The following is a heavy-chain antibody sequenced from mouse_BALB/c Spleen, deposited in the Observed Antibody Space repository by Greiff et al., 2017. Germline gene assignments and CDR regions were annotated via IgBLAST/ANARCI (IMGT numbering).Heavy chain of an antibody. CDR2: ISDGGSYT. CDR1: GFTFSDYY. D-gene: IGHD2-4*01. Sequence: EVKLMESGGGLVKPGGSLKLSCAASGFTFSDYYMYWVRQTPEKRLEWVATISDGGSYTYYPDSVKGRFTISRDNAKNNLYLQMSSLKSEDTAMYYCARGRATMIYFDYWGQGTTLTVSS. CDR3: ARGRATMIYFDY. V-gene: IGHV5-4*02. J-gene: IGHJ2*01.